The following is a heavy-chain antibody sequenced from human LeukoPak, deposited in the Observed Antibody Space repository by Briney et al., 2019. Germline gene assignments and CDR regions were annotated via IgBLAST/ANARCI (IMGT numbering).Heavy chain of an antibody. CDR3: ARDSYSGSYSMGY. CDR1: GFTFSSYS. CDR2: ISSSSSYI. D-gene: IGHD1-26*01. J-gene: IGHJ4*02. V-gene: IGHV3-21*01. Sequence: GGSLRLSCAASGFTFSSYSMNWVRQAPGKGLEWVSSISSSSSYIYYADSVKGRFTISRDNAKNSLYPQMNSLRAEDTAVYYCARDSYSGSYSMGYWGQGTLVTVSS.